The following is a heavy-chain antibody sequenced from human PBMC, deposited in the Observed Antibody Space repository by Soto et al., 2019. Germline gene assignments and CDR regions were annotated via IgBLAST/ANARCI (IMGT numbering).Heavy chain of an antibody. CDR3: VRNWRYYGGDYYYGMDA. CDR2: IYWDDDE. D-gene: IGHD3-10*01. J-gene: IGHJ6*02. V-gene: IGHV2-5*02. CDR1: GFSLNTGGVG. Sequence: ITLKESGPTLVKPTQTLTLTCTFSGFSLNTGGVGVGWVRQPRGKAMEWLVLIYWDDDERYRPSLRSRLNITKDTINNQVVLTMTNMDPEDTATYYCVRNWRYYGGDYYYGMDAWGQGTTVTVSS.